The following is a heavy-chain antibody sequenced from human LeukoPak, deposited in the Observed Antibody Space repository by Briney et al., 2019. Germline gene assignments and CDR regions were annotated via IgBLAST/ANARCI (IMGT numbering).Heavy chain of an antibody. Sequence: ASVKVSCKASGYTFTGYYMHWVRQAPGQGLEWMGWINPNSGGTNYAQKFQGRVTMTRDTSISTAYMELSRLRSDDTAVYYCARTNEYQLLWRRGRWFDPWGQGTLVTVSS. CDR2: INPNSGGT. V-gene: IGHV1-2*02. CDR3: ARTNEYQLLWRRGRWFDP. CDR1: GYTFTGYY. J-gene: IGHJ5*02. D-gene: IGHD2-2*01.